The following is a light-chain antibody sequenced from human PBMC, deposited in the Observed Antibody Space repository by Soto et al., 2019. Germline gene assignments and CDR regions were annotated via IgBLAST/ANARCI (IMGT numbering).Light chain of an antibody. CDR3: HQYNNWPPMYT. Sequence: EIVMTQSPATLSVSPGERATLSCRASQSVSSNLAWYQQKPGQAPRLLIYGAPTRATGIPARFSGSGSGTEFTLTISSLQSEDFAVYYCHQYNNWPPMYTFGQGTKLEIK. V-gene: IGKV3-15*01. CDR2: GAP. J-gene: IGKJ2*01. CDR1: QSVSSN.